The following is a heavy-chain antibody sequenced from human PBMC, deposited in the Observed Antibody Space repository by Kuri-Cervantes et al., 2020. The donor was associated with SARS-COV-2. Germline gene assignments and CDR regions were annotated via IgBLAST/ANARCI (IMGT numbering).Heavy chain of an antibody. Sequence: GGSLRLSCAASGFTFSSYAMHWVRQAPGKGLEWVAVISYDGSNKYYADSVKGRFTISRDNSKNTLYLQMNSLRAEDTAVYYCARAYCSSTSCQLDYWGQGTLVTVS. J-gene: IGHJ4*02. CDR2: ISYDGSNK. D-gene: IGHD2-2*01. CDR3: ARAYCSSTSCQLDY. V-gene: IGHV3-30-3*01. CDR1: GFTFSSYA.